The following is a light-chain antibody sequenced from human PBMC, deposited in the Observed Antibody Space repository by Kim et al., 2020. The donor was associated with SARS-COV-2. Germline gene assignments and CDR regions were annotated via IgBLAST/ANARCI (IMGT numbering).Light chain of an antibody. CDR3: SSYAGSNNPGAYV. CDR1: SSDVGDYNY. CDR2: EVS. V-gene: IGLV2-8*01. J-gene: IGLJ1*01. Sequence: QSALTQPPSASGSPGQSVTISCTGTSSDVGDYNYVSWYQQHPGKAPKLMIYEVSKRPSGVPDRFSGSKSGNTASLTVSGLQAEDEADYYCSSYAGSNNPGAYVFGTGTKVTVL.